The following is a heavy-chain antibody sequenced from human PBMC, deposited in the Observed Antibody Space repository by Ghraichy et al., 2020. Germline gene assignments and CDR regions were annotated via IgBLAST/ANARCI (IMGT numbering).Heavy chain of an antibody. V-gene: IGHV4-31*03. CDR2: IYYSGST. D-gene: IGHD1-1*01. CDR1: GGSISRGGHY. J-gene: IGHJ4*02. CDR3: ARGGPTAFDY. Sequence: SETLSLTCTISGGSISRGGHYWSWIRQHPGKGLEWIGYIYYSGSTYYNPSLKSRVTISVDTSKNQFSLKLSSVTAADTAVYYCARGGPTAFDYWGQGTLVTVP.